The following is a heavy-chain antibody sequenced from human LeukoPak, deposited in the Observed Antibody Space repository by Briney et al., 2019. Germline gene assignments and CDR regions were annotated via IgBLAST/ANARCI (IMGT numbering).Heavy chain of an antibody. J-gene: IGHJ4*02. D-gene: IGHD1-14*01. CDR3: AARPRMPPRFDY. CDR1: GFTFSSYP. V-gene: IGHV3-23*01. CDR2: ISNGGGSA. Sequence: GGSLRLSCAASGFTFSSYPMSWVRQAPGKGLQWVSAISNGGGSAYYADSVKGRFTISRDNSKSTLYLQMNSLRAEDTAIYYXAARPRMPPRFDYWGQGTLVTVSS.